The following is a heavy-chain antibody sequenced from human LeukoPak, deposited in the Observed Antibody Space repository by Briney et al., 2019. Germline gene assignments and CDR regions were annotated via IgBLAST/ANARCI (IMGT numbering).Heavy chain of an antibody. Sequence: ASVKVSCKASGYTFTGYYMHWVRQAPGQGLKWMGWINPNSGGTNYAQKFQGRVTMTRDTSVSTAYMELSRLRSDDTAVYYCARGVLLWFGELNYFDYWGQGTLVTVSS. CDR2: INPNSGGT. CDR1: GYTFTGYY. CDR3: ARGVLLWFGELNYFDY. D-gene: IGHD3-10*01. J-gene: IGHJ4*02. V-gene: IGHV1-2*02.